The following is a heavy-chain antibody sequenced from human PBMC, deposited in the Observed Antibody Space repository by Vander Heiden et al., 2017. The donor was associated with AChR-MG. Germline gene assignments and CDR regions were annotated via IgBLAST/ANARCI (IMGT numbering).Heavy chain of an antibody. CDR1: GGTSSSYA. CDR2: IIPIFGTA. J-gene: IGHJ1*01. D-gene: IGHD2-15*01. Sequence: QVQLVQSGAEVKKPGSSVKVPCKASGGTSSSYAISWVRQAPGQGLEWMGGIIPIFGTANYAQKFQGRGTITADESTSTAYMELSSLRSEDTAVYYCARAVVVAATRTYFQHWGQGTLVTVSS. CDR3: ARAVVVAATRTYFQH. V-gene: IGHV1-69*01.